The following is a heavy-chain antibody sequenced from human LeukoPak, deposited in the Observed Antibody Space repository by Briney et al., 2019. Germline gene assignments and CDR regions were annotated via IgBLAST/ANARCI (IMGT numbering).Heavy chain of an antibody. J-gene: IGHJ4*02. CDR3: ASGRHDFLH. CDR2: INLDGTEE. CDR1: GFVFSTYW. Sequence: QSGGSLRLSCAASGFVFSTYWMTWVRQAPGKGLEWVANINLDGTEEHYVDSSLKGRFTISRDNAKNSLYQQMTSLRVEDTAVYYCASGRHDFLHWGQGTLVTVSS. D-gene: IGHD3/OR15-3a*01. V-gene: IGHV3-7*01.